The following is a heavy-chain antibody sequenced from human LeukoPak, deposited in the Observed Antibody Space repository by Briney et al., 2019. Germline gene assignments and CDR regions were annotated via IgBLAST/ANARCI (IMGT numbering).Heavy chain of an antibody. CDR3: ARPDSNHYYGALGFDI. D-gene: IGHD3-22*01. J-gene: IGHJ3*02. Sequence: GSLRLSCAASGFTFSNAWMSWIRQPPGKGLEWIGYIFYSGETDYNPSLKSRVTISVDTSKNQFSLRLTSVTAADTAVYYCARPDSNHYYGALGFDIWGQGTMVTVSS. V-gene: IGHV4-59*08. CDR2: IFYSGET. CDR1: GFTFSNAW.